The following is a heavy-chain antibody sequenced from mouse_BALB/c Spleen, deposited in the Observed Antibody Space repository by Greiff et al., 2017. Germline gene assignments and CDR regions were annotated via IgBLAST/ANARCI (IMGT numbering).Heavy chain of an antibody. CDR1: GFTFTDYY. J-gene: IGHJ4*01. CDR3: ARAPENYYAMDY. CDR2: IRNKANGYTT. Sequence: EVKVVESGGGLVQPGGSLRLSCATSGFTFTDYYMSWVRQPPGKALEWLGFIRNKANGYTTEYSASVKGRFTISRDNSQSILYLQMNTLRAEDSATYYCARAPENYYAMDYWGQGTSVTVSS. V-gene: IGHV7-3*02.